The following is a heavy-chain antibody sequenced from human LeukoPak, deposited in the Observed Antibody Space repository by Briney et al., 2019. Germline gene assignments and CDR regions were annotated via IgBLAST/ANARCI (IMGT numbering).Heavy chain of an antibody. Sequence: GGSLRLSCAASGFTFSSYGMSWVRQAPGKGLEWVSAISGSGGSTYYADSVKGRFTISRDNSKNTLYLQMNSLRAEDTAVYYCASMVSRLMYYFDYWGQGTLVTVSS. V-gene: IGHV3-23*01. CDR3: ASMVSRLMYYFDY. CDR2: ISGSGGST. CDR1: GFTFSSYG. J-gene: IGHJ4*02. D-gene: IGHD2-8*01.